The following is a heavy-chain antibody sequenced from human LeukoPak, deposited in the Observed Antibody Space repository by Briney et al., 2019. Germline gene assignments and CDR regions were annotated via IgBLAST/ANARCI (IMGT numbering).Heavy chain of an antibody. V-gene: IGHV3-30-3*01. Sequence: PGGSLRLSCAASGFTFSSYAMHWVRQAPRKGLEWVAVISYDGSNKYYAASVKGLFTISRDNSKNTLYLQMNSLRAEDTAVYYCARGSGGNFYFDYWGQGTLVTVSS. CDR1: GFTFSSYA. D-gene: IGHD4-23*01. CDR3: ARGSGGNFYFDY. J-gene: IGHJ4*02. CDR2: ISYDGSNK.